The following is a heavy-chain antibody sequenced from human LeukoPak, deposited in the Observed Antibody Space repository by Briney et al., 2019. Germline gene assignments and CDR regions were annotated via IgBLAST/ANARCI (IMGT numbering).Heavy chain of an antibody. J-gene: IGHJ5*02. CDR2: INYGGST. CDR3: ARGGRYCTSTSCYSPWFDP. CDR1: SGSLSGYY. V-gene: IGHV4-34*01. D-gene: IGHD2-2*01. Sequence: SETLSLTCAVHSGSLSGYYWSWIRQPPGKGLEGIGEINYGGSTNYNPSLKSRVTISGDTSKNQFSLKLSSVTAADTAVYYCARGGRYCTSTSCYSPWFDPWGQGTLVTVSS.